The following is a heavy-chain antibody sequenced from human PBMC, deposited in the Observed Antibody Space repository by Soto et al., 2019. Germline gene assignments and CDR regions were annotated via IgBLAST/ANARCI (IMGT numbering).Heavy chain of an antibody. D-gene: IGHD3-22*01. CDR2: IIPIFGTA. Sequence: QVQLVQSGAEVKKPGSSVKVSCKASGGTFSSYAISWVLQAPGQGLEWMGGIIPIFGTANYAQKFQGRVTNTAEKSTSTAYMELSSLRSGYTVVYYCASHPRYYDSSGYYRAWGQGTLVTVSS. J-gene: IGHJ5*02. CDR3: ASHPRYYDSSGYYRA. CDR1: GGTFSSYA. V-gene: IGHV1-69*06.